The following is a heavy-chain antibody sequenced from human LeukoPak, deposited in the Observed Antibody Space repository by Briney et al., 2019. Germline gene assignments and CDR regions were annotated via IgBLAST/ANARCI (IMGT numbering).Heavy chain of an antibody. CDR2: INPNSGGT. V-gene: IGHV1-2*02. Sequence: ASVKVFCKASGYIFTDYYMHWVRQAPGQGLEWMGWINPNSGGTIYAQKFQGRVTMTRDTSISTAYMELSRLRSDDTAVFYCARVTMIRGVYSLDYWGQGTLVPVSS. D-gene: IGHD3-10*01. CDR3: ARVTMIRGVYSLDY. J-gene: IGHJ4*02. CDR1: GYIFTDYY.